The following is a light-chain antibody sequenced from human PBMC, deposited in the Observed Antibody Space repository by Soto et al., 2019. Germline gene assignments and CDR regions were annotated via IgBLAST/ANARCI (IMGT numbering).Light chain of an antibody. J-gene: IGKJ1*01. CDR1: QSVSSN. CDR2: GAS. V-gene: IGKV3-15*01. CDR3: QQYSNWPPRGT. Sequence: EIVMTQSPATLSVSPGERATLSCRASQSVSSNLAWYQQKPGQAPRLLIYGASTRATGIPDMFRGSGSGTEFTLTISSLQSEDFAVYYCQQYSNWPPRGTFGQGTKVEIK.